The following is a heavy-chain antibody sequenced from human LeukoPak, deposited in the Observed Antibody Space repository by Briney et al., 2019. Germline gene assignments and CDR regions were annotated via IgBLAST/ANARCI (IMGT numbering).Heavy chain of an antibody. Sequence: SETLSLTCTVSGGSISSNSYYWGWTRQPPGQGLEWIGSIYYSRSTYYNPSLKSRVTISVDTSKNQFSLKLSSVTAADTAAYYCAARYDSSGYPENYFDYWGQGTLVTVSS. V-gene: IGHV4-39*01. CDR2: IYYSRST. D-gene: IGHD3-22*01. CDR1: GGSISSNSYY. J-gene: IGHJ4*02. CDR3: AARYDSSGYPENYFDY.